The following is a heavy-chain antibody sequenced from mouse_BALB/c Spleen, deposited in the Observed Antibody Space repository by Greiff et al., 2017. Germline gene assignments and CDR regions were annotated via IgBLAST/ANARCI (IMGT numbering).Heavy chain of an antibody. CDR1: GYTFSSYW. V-gene: IGHV1-9*01. Sequence: QVQLKESGAELMKPGASVKISCKATGYTFSSYWIEWVKQRPGHGLEWIGEILPGSGSTNYNEKFKGKATFTADTSSNTAYMQLSSLTSEDSAVYYCARSTVVAMDFDYWGQGTTLTVSS. J-gene: IGHJ2*01. CDR2: ILPGSGST. CDR3: ARSTVVAMDFDY. D-gene: IGHD1-1*01.